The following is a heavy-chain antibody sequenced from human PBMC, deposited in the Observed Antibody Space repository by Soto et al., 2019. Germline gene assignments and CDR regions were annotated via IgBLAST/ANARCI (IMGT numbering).Heavy chain of an antibody. CDR3: ARGTYGDYSPYYYGMDV. CDR2: IYYSGTT. D-gene: IGHD4-17*01. Sequence: PSETLSLTCAVSGGSMSSGTYYWGWIRQPPGKGLDWIGSIYYSGTTCYSPSLKSRVAISVDTSKKYFSLRLRSVTAADTAVYYCARGTYGDYSPYYYGMDVWGQGTTVTVSS. J-gene: IGHJ6*02. CDR1: GGSMSSGTYY. V-gene: IGHV4-39*02.